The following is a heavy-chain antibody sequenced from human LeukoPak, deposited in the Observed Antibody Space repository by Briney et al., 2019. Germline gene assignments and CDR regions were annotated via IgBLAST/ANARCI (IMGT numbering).Heavy chain of an antibody. D-gene: IGHD1-14*01. J-gene: IGHJ5*02. CDR2: IYYSGST. CDR3: AREPGNWFDP. Sequence: SETLSLTCTVSGGSISSYYWSWIRQPPGKGLEWIGYIYYSGSTNYNPSLKSRVTISVDTSKNQFSLKLTSVTAADTAVYYCAREPGNWFDPWGQGTLVTVSS. CDR1: GGSISSYY. V-gene: IGHV4-59*01.